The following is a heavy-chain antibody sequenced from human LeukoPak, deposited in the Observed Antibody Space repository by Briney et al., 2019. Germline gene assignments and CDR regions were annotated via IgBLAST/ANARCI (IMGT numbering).Heavy chain of an antibody. J-gene: IGHJ4*02. V-gene: IGHV4-34*01. CDR2: INHSGST. CDR3: ARGVFDY. Sequence: PSETLSLTCAVYGGSFSGYYWSWIRQPPGKGLEWIGEINHSGSTNYNPSLKSRVTISVDTSKNQFSLKLSSVTAADTAVYYCARGVFDYWGQGTLVTVSS. CDR1: GGSFSGYY.